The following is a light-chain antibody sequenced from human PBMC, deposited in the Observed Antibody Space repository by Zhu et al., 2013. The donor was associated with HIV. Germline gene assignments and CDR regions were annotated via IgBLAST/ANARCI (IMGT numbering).Light chain of an antibody. CDR2: KAS. J-gene: IGKJ1*01. Sequence: DIQMSQSPSTLSASVGDRVTITCRASQSIGRWLAWYQQRPGKAPKLLIYKASTLESGVPSRFSGSGSGTEFTLTISSLQPDDFTTYFCQQYKTFPWTFGQGTKVEIK. V-gene: IGKV1-5*03. CDR3: QQYKTFPWT. CDR1: QSIGRW.